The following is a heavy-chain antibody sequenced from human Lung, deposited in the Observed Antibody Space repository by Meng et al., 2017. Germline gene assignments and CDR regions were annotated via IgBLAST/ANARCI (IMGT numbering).Heavy chain of an antibody. D-gene: IGHD4-17*01. J-gene: IGHJ4*02. Sequence: EVQLVESGGGLVKPGGSLRLSFAASGLTFSTYSMNWVRQAPGKGLEWVSSINSGSNYIYYAHSVKGRFTISRDSAKNSVYLQMNSLRAEDTAVYYCARGVDITVTKYHFDYWGQGILVTVSS. CDR2: INSGSNYI. V-gene: IGHV3-21*01. CDR1: GLTFSTYS. CDR3: ARGVDITVTKYHFDY.